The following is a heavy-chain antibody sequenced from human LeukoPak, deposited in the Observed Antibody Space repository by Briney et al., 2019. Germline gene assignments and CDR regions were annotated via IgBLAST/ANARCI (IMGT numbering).Heavy chain of an antibody. Sequence: GGSLRLSCAASGFTFSTYSMNWVRQAPGKGLEWVSYISSSGSTIYYADSVKGRFTISRDNAKNSLYLQMNSLRAEDTAVYYCARLHSSSHLYMDVWGKGTTVTVSS. D-gene: IGHD6-6*01. V-gene: IGHV3-48*04. CDR3: ARLHSSSHLYMDV. J-gene: IGHJ6*03. CDR1: GFTFSTYS. CDR2: ISSSGSTI.